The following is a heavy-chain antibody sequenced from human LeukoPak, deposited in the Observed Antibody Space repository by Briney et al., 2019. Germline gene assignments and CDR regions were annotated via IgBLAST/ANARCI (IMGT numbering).Heavy chain of an antibody. D-gene: IGHD1-26*01. CDR2: IKEDGSEK. CDR3: ARDPYSGSYGDYYYYYMDV. Sequence: GGSLRLSCAATGFTFSSYWMSWVRQAPGQGLEWVANIKEDGSEKYYVDSVKGRFTISRDNAKKSLYLQMYSLRAEDTAVYYCARDPYSGSYGDYYYYYMDVWGKGTTVTISS. J-gene: IGHJ6*03. CDR1: GFTFSSYW. V-gene: IGHV3-7*01.